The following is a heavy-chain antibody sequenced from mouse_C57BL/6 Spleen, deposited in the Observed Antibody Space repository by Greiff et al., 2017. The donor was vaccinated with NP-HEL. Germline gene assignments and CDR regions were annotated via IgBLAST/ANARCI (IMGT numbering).Heavy chain of an antibody. V-gene: IGHV1-61*01. CDR2: IYPSDSET. CDR1: GYTFPSYW. CDR3: ARGVITTVVAPYAMDY. J-gene: IGHJ4*01. Sequence: QVQLQQPGAELVRPGSSVKLSCKASGYTFPSYWMDWVKQRPGQGLEWIGNIYPSDSETHYNQKFKDKATLTVDKSSSTAYMQLSSLTSEDSAVYYCARGVITTVVAPYAMDYWGQGTSVTVSS. D-gene: IGHD1-1*01.